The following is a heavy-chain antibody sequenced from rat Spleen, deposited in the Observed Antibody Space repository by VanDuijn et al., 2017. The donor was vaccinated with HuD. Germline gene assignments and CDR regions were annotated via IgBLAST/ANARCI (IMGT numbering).Heavy chain of an antibody. CDR1: GFTFINYV. D-gene: IGHD1-4*01. J-gene: IGHJ2*01. Sequence: EVQLVESGGGLLQPGRSLKLSCTASGFTFINYVMAWVRQAPTKGLEWVASTTNSGGLTFYRDSVKGRFTISRDDAKSTLYLNMDSLRSEDTATYYCTGPFDYWGQGVMVTVSS. CDR2: TTNSGGLT. V-gene: IGHV5S23*01. CDR3: TGPFDY.